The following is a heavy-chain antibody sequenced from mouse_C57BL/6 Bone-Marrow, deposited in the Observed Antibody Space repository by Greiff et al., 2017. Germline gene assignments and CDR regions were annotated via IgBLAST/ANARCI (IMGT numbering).Heavy chain of an antibody. CDR1: GYSITSGYY. D-gene: IGHD1-1*01. Sequence: VQLQQSGPGLVKPSQSLSLTCSVTGYSITSGYYWNWIRQFPGNKLEWMGYISYDGSNNYNPSLKNRISITRDTSKNQFFLKLNSVTTEDTATYYCAREGYGSSYEAMDYWGQGTSVTVSS. CDR3: AREGYGSSYEAMDY. J-gene: IGHJ4*01. CDR2: ISYDGSN. V-gene: IGHV3-6*01.